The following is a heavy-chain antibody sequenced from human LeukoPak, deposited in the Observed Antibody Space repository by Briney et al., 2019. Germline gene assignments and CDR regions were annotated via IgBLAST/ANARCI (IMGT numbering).Heavy chain of an antibody. Sequence: GESLKISCQGSGYSFTSYWLGWVRPMPGKGLEWMGIIYPGDSDTRYSPSFQGQNTISVDKSISTAYLQWSSLKASDTAIYYCVRRYSPSYNWFDSWGQGTLVTVSS. CDR1: GYSFTSYW. CDR3: VRRYSPSYNWFDS. D-gene: IGHD1-26*01. V-gene: IGHV5-51*01. CDR2: IYPGDSDT. J-gene: IGHJ5*01.